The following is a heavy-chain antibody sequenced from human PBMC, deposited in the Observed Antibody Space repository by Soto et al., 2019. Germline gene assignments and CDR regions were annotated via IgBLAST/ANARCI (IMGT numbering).Heavy chain of an antibody. Sequence: ASVKVSCKASGYTFTSYDINWVRQATGQGLEWMGWMNPNSGNTGYAQKFQGRVTMTRNTSISTAYMELSSLRSEDTAVYYCARARRNIVVVVAATPDYYYYMDVWGKGTTVTVSS. CDR1: GYTFTSYD. J-gene: IGHJ6*03. CDR3: ARARRNIVVVVAATPDYYYYMDV. CDR2: MNPNSGNT. V-gene: IGHV1-8*01. D-gene: IGHD2-15*01.